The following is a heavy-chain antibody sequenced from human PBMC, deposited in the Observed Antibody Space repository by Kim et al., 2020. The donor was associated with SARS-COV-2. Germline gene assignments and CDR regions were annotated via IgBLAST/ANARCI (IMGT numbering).Heavy chain of an antibody. V-gene: IGHV3-33*08. CDR3: ARTSKDSSGYYGALDY. D-gene: IGHD3-22*01. J-gene: IGHJ4*02. CDR2: IWYDGSNK. CDR1: GFTFSSYG. Sequence: GGSLRLSCAASGFTFSSYGMHWVRQAPGKGLEWVAVIWYDGSNKYYADSVKGRFTISRDNSKNTLYLQMNSLRAEDTAVYYCARTSKDSSGYYGALDYWGQGTLVTVSS.